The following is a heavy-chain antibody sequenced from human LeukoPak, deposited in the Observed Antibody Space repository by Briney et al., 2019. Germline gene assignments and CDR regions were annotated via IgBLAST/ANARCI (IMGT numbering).Heavy chain of an antibody. J-gene: IGHJ4*02. V-gene: IGHV4-61*02. Sequence: SQTLSLTCTVSGGSINSGDHYWSWIRQPAGKGLEWIGRIYTSGSTNYNPSLKSRVTMSVDTSKNQFSLKLSSVTAADTAVYYCAREVRQLPGLFDYWGQGTLVTVSS. D-gene: IGHD6-6*01. CDR3: AREVRQLPGLFDY. CDR1: GGSINSGDHY. CDR2: IYTSGST.